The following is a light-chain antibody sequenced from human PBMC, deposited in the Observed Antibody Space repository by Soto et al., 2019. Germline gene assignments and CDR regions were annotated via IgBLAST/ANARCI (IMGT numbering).Light chain of an antibody. CDR1: SSNIGNHC. CDR3: GTWDSSLSSVV. V-gene: IGLV1-51*01. CDR2: DDD. J-gene: IGLJ2*01. Sequence: QSVLTQPPSVSAAPGQKVTISCSGSSSNIGNHCVSWYQHLPGTAPKLVIYDDDKRPSGIPDRFSASKSGTSATLGITGLQTGDEADYYCGTWDSSLSSVVFGGGTKLTVL.